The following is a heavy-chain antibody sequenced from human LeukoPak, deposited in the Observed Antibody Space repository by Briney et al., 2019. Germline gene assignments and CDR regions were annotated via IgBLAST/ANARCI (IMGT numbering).Heavy chain of an antibody. CDR3: ARVGGSSWSSRWYFDL. J-gene: IGHJ2*01. Sequence: PGGSLRLSCAASGFTFSGSAMHWVRQASGKGLEWVGRIRSKANSYATACAASVKGRFTISRDDSKNTAYLQMNSLKTEDTAVYYCARVGGSSWSSRWYFDLWGRGTLVTVSS. V-gene: IGHV3-73*01. CDR1: GFTFSGSA. CDR2: IRSKANSYAT. D-gene: IGHD6-13*01.